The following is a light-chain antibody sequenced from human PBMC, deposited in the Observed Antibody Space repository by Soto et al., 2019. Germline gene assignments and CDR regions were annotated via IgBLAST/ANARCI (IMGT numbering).Light chain of an antibody. V-gene: IGLV1-51*01. CDR2: GNN. Sequence: QSVLTQPPSVSAAPGQRVTISCSGSSSNIGNNYVSWYQHLPGAAPKLLIYGNNKRPSGIPDRFSASKSGTSATLGITGLQTGDEADYYCGTWDSSLSAMVFGGGTKLTVL. CDR3: GTWDSSLSAMV. J-gene: IGLJ2*01. CDR1: SSNIGNNY.